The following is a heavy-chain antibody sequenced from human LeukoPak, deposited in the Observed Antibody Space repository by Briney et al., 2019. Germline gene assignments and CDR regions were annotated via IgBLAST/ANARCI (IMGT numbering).Heavy chain of an antibody. CDR1: GGSISSGSYY. Sequence: PSETLSLTCTVSGGSISSGSYYWSWIRQPAGKGLEWIGRIYTSGSTNYNPSLKSRVTISVDTSKNQFSLKLSSVTAADTAVYYCARWGFGSGWYEYYFDYWGQGTLVTVSS. D-gene: IGHD6-19*01. J-gene: IGHJ4*02. CDR2: IYTSGST. CDR3: ARWGFGSGWYEYYFDY. V-gene: IGHV4-61*02.